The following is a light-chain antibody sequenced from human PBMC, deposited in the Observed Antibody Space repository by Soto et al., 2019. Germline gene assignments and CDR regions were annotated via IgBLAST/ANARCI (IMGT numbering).Light chain of an antibody. V-gene: IGLV1-47*01. Sequence: QLVLTQPPSASVTPGQRVTISCSGSSSNIGSNYVYWYQQLPGTAPKLLSYRNNQRPSGVPDRFSGSKSGTSASLAISGLRSEDEADYYCAAWDDSLSGPVFGGGTKLTVL. CDR2: RNN. CDR1: SSNIGSNY. CDR3: AAWDDSLSGPV. J-gene: IGLJ2*01.